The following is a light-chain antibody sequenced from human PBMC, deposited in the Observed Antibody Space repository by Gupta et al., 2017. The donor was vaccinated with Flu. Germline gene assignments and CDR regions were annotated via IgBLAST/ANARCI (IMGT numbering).Light chain of an antibody. V-gene: IGKV1-39*01. CDR1: QRISSY. CDR2: AAS. J-gene: IGKJ1*01. CDR3: QHRDSTSWT. Sequence: DIQMTQSPSSLSASVGDRVTITCRASQRISSYLNWYQQKPGKASKLLIYAASSVKSGVPSRFSGSGSGTDFTLTISRRQPEDFATYYCQHRDSTSWTFGQGTKVEIK.